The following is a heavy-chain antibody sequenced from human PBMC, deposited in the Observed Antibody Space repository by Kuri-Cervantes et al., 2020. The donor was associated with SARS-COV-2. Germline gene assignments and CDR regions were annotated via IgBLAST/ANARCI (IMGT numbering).Heavy chain of an antibody. J-gene: IGHJ3*02. D-gene: IGHD3-9*01. CDR2: INPNSGGT. CDR1: GYTFTGYY. Sequence: ASVKVSCKASGYTFTGYYMHWVRQAPGQGLEWMGWINPNSGGTNYAQKFQGRVTMTRDTSISTAYMELSRLRSDDTAVYYCAREGGAKVYYDILDAFDIWGHGTMVTVSS. CDR3: AREGGAKVYYDILDAFDI. V-gene: IGHV1-2*02.